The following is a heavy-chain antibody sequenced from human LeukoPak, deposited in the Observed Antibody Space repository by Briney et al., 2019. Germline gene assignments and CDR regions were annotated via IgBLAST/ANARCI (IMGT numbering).Heavy chain of an antibody. D-gene: IGHD2-15*01. CDR1: GYTFTSYG. Sequence: GASVKVSCKASGYTFTSYGFSWVRQAPGQGLEWMGIINPSGGSTSYAQKFQGRVTMTRDTSTSTVYMELSSLRSEDTAVYYCAREPCSGGSCRTFDYWGQGTLVTVSS. CDR2: INPSGGST. J-gene: IGHJ4*02. CDR3: AREPCSGGSCRTFDY. V-gene: IGHV1-46*01.